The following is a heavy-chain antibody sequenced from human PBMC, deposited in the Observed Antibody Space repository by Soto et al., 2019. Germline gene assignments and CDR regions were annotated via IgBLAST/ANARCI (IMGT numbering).Heavy chain of an antibody. CDR3: AKDWGSSGWFNWFDP. V-gene: IGHV3-30*18. Sequence: PGGSLRLSCVASGFTLSNTGVHWVRQAPGKGLEWVAMISYDGSSQYYADSVKGRFTISRDNSKNTLYLQMNSLRPEDTSVYYCAKDWGSSGWFNWFDPWGQGTLVTVSS. J-gene: IGHJ5*02. CDR2: ISYDGSSQ. CDR1: GFTLSNTG. D-gene: IGHD6-19*01.